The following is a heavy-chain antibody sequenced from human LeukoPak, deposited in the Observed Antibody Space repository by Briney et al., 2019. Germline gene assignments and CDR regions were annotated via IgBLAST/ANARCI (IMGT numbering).Heavy chain of an antibody. Sequence: GGSLKLSCAASGFTFSTYAMHWVRQPPGKGLEWVSAISGSGGATYHADADSVKGRFIISRDNSKNTLYLQINSLRVEDTAVYYCAKDGYNYDSSGHFDYWGQGTLVTVSS. V-gene: IGHV3-23*01. CDR1: GFTFSTYA. CDR3: AKDGYNYDSSGHFDY. D-gene: IGHD3-22*01. CDR2: ISGSGGAT. J-gene: IGHJ4*02.